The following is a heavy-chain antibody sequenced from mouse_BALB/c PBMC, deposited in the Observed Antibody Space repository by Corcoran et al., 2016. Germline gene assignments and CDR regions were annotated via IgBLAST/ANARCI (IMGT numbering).Heavy chain of an antibody. D-gene: IGHD2-1*01. V-gene: IGHV9-3-1*01. Sequence: QIQLVQSGPELKKPGETVKISCKASGYTFTNYGMNWVKQAPGKGLKWMGWINTYTGEPTYADDFKGRFAFSLETSASTAYLQINNLKNEDTATYCCARWYYGNYGFAYWGQGTLVTVSA. J-gene: IGHJ3*01. CDR2: INTYTGEP. CDR1: GYTFTNYG. CDR3: ARWYYGNYGFAY.